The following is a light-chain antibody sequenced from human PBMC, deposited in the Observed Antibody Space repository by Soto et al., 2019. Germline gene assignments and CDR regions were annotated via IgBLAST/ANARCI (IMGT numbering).Light chain of an antibody. J-gene: IGLJ1*01. CDR1: SGDVGGHDF. CDR2: DVT. CDR3: CSYAGYSTYV. Sequence: QSALAQPRSVSGSPGQSVTISCTGISGDVGGHDFVSWYQQHPGKAPKLMIYDVTKRPSGLSNRFSGSKSGNTASLTISGLQAEDEGDYYCCSYAGYSTYVFGTGTKVTVL. V-gene: IGLV2-11*01.